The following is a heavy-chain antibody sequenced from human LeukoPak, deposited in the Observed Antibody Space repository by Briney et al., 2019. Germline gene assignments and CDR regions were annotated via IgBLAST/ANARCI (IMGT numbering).Heavy chain of an antibody. J-gene: IGHJ4*02. CDR1: GGSISSSSYY. CDR2: IYYSGST. D-gene: IGHD2-2*01. V-gene: IGHV4-39*01. Sequence: SETLSLTCTVSGGSISSSSYYRGWIRQPPGKGREWIGSIYYSGSTYYNPSLKSRVTISVDTSKNQFSLKLSSVTAADTAVYYCARQSYCSSTSCYLDYWGQGTLVTVSS. CDR3: ARQSYCSSTSCYLDY.